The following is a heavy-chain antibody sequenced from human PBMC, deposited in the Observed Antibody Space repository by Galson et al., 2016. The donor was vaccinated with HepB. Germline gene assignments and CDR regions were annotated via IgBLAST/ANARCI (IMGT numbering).Heavy chain of an antibody. V-gene: IGHV3-23*01. CDR2: ISASGRNT. D-gene: IGHD6-19*01. CDR3: AKKGANGWYYYFDY. CDR1: GFSFSFYA. J-gene: IGHJ4*02. Sequence: SLRLSCAASGFSFSFYAMSWVRQAPGEGLEWVSSISASGRNTYHADSVRGRFTISRDNSNNTLYLQMNSLRVEDTAIYYCAKKGANGWYYYFDYWGQGSLVTVSS.